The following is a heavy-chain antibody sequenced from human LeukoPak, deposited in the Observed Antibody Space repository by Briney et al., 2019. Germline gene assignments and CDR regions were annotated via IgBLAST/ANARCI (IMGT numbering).Heavy chain of an antibody. D-gene: IGHD4-17*01. J-gene: IGHJ4*02. CDR3: ARLTHDYGDYSDDY. V-gene: IGHV4-30-2*01. Sequence: SETLSLTCTVSGGSISSGGYYWSWIRQPPGKGLEWIGYIYHSGSTNYNPSLKSRVTISVDKSKNQFSLKLSSVTAADTAVYYCARLTHDYGDYSDDYWGQGTLVTVSS. CDR2: IYHSGST. CDR1: GGSISSGGYY.